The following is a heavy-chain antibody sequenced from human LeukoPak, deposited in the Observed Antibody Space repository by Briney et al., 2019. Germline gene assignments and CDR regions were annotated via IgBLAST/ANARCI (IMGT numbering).Heavy chain of an antibody. CDR3: ARAITMIGVTDDFDI. Sequence: PGGSLRLSCAASGFTFSSYSMNWVRQAPGKGLEWVSSISSSSSYIYYADSVKGRFTISRDNAKNSLYLQMNSLRAEDTAVYYCARAITMIGVTDDFDIWGQGTMVTVSS. D-gene: IGHD3-22*01. V-gene: IGHV3-21*01. CDR1: GFTFSSYS. CDR2: ISSSSSYI. J-gene: IGHJ3*02.